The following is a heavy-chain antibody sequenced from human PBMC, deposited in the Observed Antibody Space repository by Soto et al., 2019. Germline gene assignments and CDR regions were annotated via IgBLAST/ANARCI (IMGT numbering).Heavy chain of an antibody. J-gene: IGHJ4*02. CDR1: GFTFSDVY. CDR2: ISSSGSTR. D-gene: IGHD1-1*01. CDR3: SRRYNWHDY. Sequence: QVQPVESGGGLVKPGGSLSLSCAASGFTFSDVYMSLLRQAPGKGLEWFSYISSSGSTRYYADSVKGRFTISRDNGKNSVYLQMNSRRAEDTAVDYCSRRYNWHDYWGQGTLVTVSS. V-gene: IGHV3-11*01.